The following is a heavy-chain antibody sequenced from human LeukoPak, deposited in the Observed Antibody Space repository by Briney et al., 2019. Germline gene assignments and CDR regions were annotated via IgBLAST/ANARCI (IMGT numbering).Heavy chain of an antibody. J-gene: IGHJ6*02. V-gene: IGHV3-23*01. CDR2: FGAGTGAIT. D-gene: IGHD3-10*01. CDR3: AKNYDSGRGVPYAMDV. Sequence: GGSLRLSSAASGFTFSNYPMRWLRQAPGKGLEWVSAFGAGTGAITLYADSVKGRFTISRDDSKSTLYLQMNSLRGEDTAVYYCAKNYDSGRGVPYAMDVWGQGTTVTVSS. CDR1: GFTFSNYP.